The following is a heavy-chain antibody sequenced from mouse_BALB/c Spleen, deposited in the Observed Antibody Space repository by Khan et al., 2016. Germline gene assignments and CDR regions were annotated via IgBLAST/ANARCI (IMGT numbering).Heavy chain of an antibody. CDR1: GFVFSRYW. D-gene: IGHD1-2*01. Sequence: EVQLVESGGCLVQPGGSLKLSCAASGFVFSRYWMSWVRQAPGKGLEWIGEINPDSSTINYTPSLKDKFIISRDNAKNTLYLQMSKVRSEDTALYDCARNHYYGFFAYWGQGTLVTVSA. CDR2: INPDSSTI. V-gene: IGHV4-1*02. J-gene: IGHJ3*01. CDR3: ARNHYYGFFAY.